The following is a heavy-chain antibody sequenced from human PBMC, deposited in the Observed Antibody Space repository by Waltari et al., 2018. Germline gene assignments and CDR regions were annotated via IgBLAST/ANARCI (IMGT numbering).Heavy chain of an antibody. Sequence: EVLLVESGGGSLQPGESRRLSCAASGFTFSDQWMHWVRHAPGKGLVWCCHIIRDGRTTYADSVKGRFTISRDNAQNTLYLQMNSLRAEDTAIYYCAAKVQTRYCGSVSCYGGPPDSWGQGTLLTVSS. V-gene: IGHV3-74*01. J-gene: IGHJ4*02. CDR2: IIRDGRTT. CDR3: AAKVQTRYCGSVSCYGGPPDS. CDR1: GFTFSDQW. D-gene: IGHD2-2*01.